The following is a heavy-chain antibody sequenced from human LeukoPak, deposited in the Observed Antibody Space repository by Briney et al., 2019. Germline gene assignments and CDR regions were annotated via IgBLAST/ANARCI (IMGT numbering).Heavy chain of an antibody. V-gene: IGHV3-48*04. CDR1: GFTFSSYW. CDR3: ARVLRYCSGGNCYSGGLGYMDV. Sequence: GGSQRLSCAASGFTFSSYWIHWVRQAPGKGLEWVSSISRSGSTKYYADSVKGRFTISRDNAKNSLFLQMNSLRAEDTAVYYCARVLRYCSGGNCYSGGLGYMDVWGKGTTVTISS. CDR2: ISRSGSTK. D-gene: IGHD2-15*01. J-gene: IGHJ6*03.